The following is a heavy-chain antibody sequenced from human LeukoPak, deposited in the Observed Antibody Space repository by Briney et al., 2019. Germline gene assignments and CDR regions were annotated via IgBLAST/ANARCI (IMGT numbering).Heavy chain of an antibody. V-gene: IGHV3-23*01. CDR1: GFTFSTYA. CDR2: IGGSGGVT. CDR3: AKDGRGGDCTSASCTNWFGP. D-gene: IGHD2-2*01. J-gene: IGHJ5*02. Sequence: PGGSLRLSCVASGFTFSTYALTWVRQAPGKGLEWVSTIGGSGGVTYYADSVKGRFTISRDNSKNTLYLQMNSLRAEDTAVYYCAKDGRGGDCTSASCTNWFGPWGQGTLVTVSS.